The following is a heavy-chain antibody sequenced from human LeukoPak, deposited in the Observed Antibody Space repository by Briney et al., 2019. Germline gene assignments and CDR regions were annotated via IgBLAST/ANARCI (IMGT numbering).Heavy chain of an antibody. D-gene: IGHD7-27*01. CDR3: ARVSTGAFDY. CDR1: GYSISSGYY. CDR2: IYHSGST. J-gene: IGHJ4*02. Sequence: SETLSLTRAVSGYSISSGYYWGWIRQPPGQGLEWIGSIYHSGSTYYNPSLKSRVTISVDTSKNQFSLKLSSVTAADTAVYYCARVSTGAFDYWGQGTLVTVSS. V-gene: IGHV4-38-2*01.